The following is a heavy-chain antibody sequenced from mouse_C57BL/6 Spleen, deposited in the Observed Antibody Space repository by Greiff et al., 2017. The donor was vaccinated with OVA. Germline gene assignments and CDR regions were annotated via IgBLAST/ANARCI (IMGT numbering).Heavy chain of an antibody. CDR2: IYPGDGDT. D-gene: IGHD2-3*01. CDR3: ARDDGFSY. CDR1: GYAFSSSW. Sequence: QVQLKQSGPELVKPGASVKISCKASGYAFSSSWMNWVKQRPGKGLEWIGRIYPGDGDTNYNGKFKGKATLTADKSSSTAYMQLSSLTSEDSAVYFCARDDGFSYWGQGTLVTVSA. V-gene: IGHV1-82*01. J-gene: IGHJ3*01.